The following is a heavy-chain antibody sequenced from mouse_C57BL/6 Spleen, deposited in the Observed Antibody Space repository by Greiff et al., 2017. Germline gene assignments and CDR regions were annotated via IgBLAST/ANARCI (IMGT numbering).Heavy chain of an antibody. J-gene: IGHJ3*01. Sequence: EVQVVESGGGLVKPGGSLKLSCAASGFTFSSYAMSWVRQTPEKRLEWVATISDGGSYTYYPDNVKGRFTISRDNAKNNLYLQMSHLKSEDTAMYYCARDRGYGNYAWFAYWGQGTLVTVSA. CDR2: ISDGGSYT. CDR3: ARDRGYGNYAWFAY. CDR1: GFTFSSYA. V-gene: IGHV5-4*01. D-gene: IGHD2-10*02.